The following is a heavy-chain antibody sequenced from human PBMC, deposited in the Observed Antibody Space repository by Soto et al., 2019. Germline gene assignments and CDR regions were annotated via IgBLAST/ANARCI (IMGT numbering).Heavy chain of an antibody. CDR3: ARGVVGPIVVVEYYFDY. Sequence: SETLSLTCTVSGGSISSYYWSWIRQPPGKGLEWIGYIYYSGSTNYNPSLKSRVTISVDTSKNQFSLKLSSVTAADTAVYYCARGVVGPIVVVEYYFDYWGQGTLVTVSS. V-gene: IGHV4-59*01. D-gene: IGHD2-2*01. CDR1: GGSISSYY. J-gene: IGHJ4*02. CDR2: IYYSGST.